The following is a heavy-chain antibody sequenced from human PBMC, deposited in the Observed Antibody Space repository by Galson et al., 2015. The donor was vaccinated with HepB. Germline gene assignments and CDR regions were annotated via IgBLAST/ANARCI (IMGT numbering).Heavy chain of an antibody. CDR2: IYYSGST. Sequence: SETLSLTCTVSSGSISSSSYYWGWIRQPPGKGLEWIGSIYYSGSTYYNPSLKSRVTISVDTSKNQFSLKLSSVTAADTAVYYCARQAGRGYCSGGSCYGALNFDYWGQGTLVTVSS. CDR1: SGSISSSSYY. CDR3: ARQAGRGYCSGGSCYGALNFDY. D-gene: IGHD2-15*01. V-gene: IGHV4-39*01. J-gene: IGHJ4*02.